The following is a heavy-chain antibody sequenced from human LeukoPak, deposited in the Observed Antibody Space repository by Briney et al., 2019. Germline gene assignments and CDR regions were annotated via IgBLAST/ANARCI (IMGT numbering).Heavy chain of an antibody. CDR1: GYSISSGYY. D-gene: IGHD1-26*01. V-gene: IGHV4-61*01. J-gene: IGHJ5*02. Sequence: SETLSLTCTVSGYSISSGYYWSWIRQHPGKGLQWIRYIDHSGYTNYNRSLKSRVTISVDTSKNQFSLKLSSVTAADTAVYYCARVSGSYYPGWFDPWGQGTLVTVSS. CDR3: ARVSGSYYPGWFDP. CDR2: IDHSGYT.